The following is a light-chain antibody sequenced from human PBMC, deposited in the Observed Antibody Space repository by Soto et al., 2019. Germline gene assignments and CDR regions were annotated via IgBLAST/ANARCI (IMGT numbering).Light chain of an antibody. CDR2: GDT. V-gene: IGLV1-40*01. J-gene: IGLJ3*02. CDR1: SSNIGGGYD. CDR3: QSYDRSLSAWV. Sequence: QSVLTQSPSVSGAPGQRVTISCTGSSSNIGGGYDVHWYQQLPGTAPKLLIHGDTKRPSGVADRFSGSKSGTSASLAITGLQAEDEADYYCQSYDRSLSAWVLGGGTKLTVL.